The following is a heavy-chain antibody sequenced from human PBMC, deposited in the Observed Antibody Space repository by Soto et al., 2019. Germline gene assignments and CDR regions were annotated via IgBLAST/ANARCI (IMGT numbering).Heavy chain of an antibody. D-gene: IGHD1-26*01. CDR1: GYTFTGYY. J-gene: IGHJ6*03. CDR3: ARGGSGPPTYYYYYYMDV. V-gene: IGHV1-2*04. CDR2: INPNSGGT. Sequence: QVQLVQSGAEVKKPGASVKVSCKASGYTFTGYYMHWVRQAPGQGLEWMGWINPNSGGTNYAQKFQGWVTMTRDTSVSTAYMELSRLRSDATAVYYCARGGSGPPTYYYYYYMDVWGKGTTVTVSS.